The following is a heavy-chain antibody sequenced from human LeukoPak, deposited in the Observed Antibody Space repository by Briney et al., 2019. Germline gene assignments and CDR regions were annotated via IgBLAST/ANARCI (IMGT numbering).Heavy chain of an antibody. V-gene: IGHV7-4-1*02. CDR1: GYTLTSYA. CDR3: ARDPKVGRWDWFDP. D-gene: IGHD2-2*01. J-gene: IGHJ5*02. CDR2: INTNTGNL. Sequence: ASVKVSCKASGYTLTSYAMNWVRQAPGQGLEWMGWINTNTGNLTYAQGFTGRFVFSLDTSVSTAYLQISSLKAEDTAVYYCARDPKVGRWDWFDPWGQGTLVTVSS.